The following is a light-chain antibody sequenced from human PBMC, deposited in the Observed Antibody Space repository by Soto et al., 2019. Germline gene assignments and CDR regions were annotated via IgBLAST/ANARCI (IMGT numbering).Light chain of an antibody. CDR1: SSDVGGYSY. CDR3: SSYTNSDTWV. CDR2: EVI. J-gene: IGLJ3*02. Sequence: QSALTQPASVSGSPGQSITISCTGSSSDVGGYSYVSWYQQYPGKAPKLMIYEVINPPSGVSNRFSGSKSGNTASLAISGLQADDEADYYCSSYTNSDTWVFGGGTKLTVL. V-gene: IGLV2-14*01.